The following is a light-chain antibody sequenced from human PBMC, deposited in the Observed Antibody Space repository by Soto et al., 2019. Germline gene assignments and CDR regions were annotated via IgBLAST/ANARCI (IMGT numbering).Light chain of an antibody. CDR3: QQYNNWPPIRT. Sequence: IVMTQSPATLSVSPGERATLSCRASQSVSSNLAWYQQKPGQAPRLLIYGASTRATGIPARFSGSGSGTEFTLTISSLQSEDFAFYYCQQYNNWPPIRTFGQGTKVEIK. J-gene: IGKJ1*01. V-gene: IGKV3-15*01. CDR2: GAS. CDR1: QSVSSN.